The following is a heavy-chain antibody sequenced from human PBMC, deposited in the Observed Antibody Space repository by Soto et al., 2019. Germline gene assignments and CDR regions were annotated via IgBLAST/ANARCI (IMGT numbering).Heavy chain of an antibody. V-gene: IGHV1-18*03. D-gene: IGHD1-1*01. J-gene: IGHJ3*02. CDR1: GYTFTSYG. CDR2: ISAYNGNT. Sequence: QVQLVQSGAEVKKPGASVKVSCKSSGYTFTSYGISWVRQAPGQGLERMGWISAYNGNTNYAQKLQGRVTMTTDTSTSTAYMELRSLRSDDMAVYYCARDVEVWNDWEAFDIWGQGTMVTVSS. CDR3: ARDVEVWNDWEAFDI.